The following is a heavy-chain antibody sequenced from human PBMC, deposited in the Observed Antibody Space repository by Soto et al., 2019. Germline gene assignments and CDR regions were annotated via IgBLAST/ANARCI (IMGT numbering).Heavy chain of an antibody. Sequence: SETLSLTCSVSGASINSYFWTWIRQPPGKGLEWIGYIFYSGSTNYNPSLKSRVTMSIDTSKNQFSLKLTSVTAADTAVYYCATWSNSSGWYGAFDIWGQGTMVTVSS. V-gene: IGHV4-59*01. CDR3: ATWSNSSGWYGAFDI. CDR1: GASINSYF. D-gene: IGHD6-19*01. J-gene: IGHJ3*02. CDR2: IFYSGST.